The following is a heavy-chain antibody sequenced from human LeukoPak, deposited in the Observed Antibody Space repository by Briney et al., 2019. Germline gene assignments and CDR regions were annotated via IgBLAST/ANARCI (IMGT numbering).Heavy chain of an antibody. J-gene: IGHJ4*02. CDR1: GYTFTSYY. Sequence: ASVKVSCKASGYTFTSYYMHWVRQAPGQGLEWMGIINPSGGSTSYAQKFQGRVTMTRDTSTSTVYMELSSLRSEDTAVYYCARATDYYDSSGYPHFDYWGQGILVTVSS. CDR2: INPSGGST. CDR3: ARATDYYDSSGYPHFDY. V-gene: IGHV1-46*01. D-gene: IGHD3-22*01.